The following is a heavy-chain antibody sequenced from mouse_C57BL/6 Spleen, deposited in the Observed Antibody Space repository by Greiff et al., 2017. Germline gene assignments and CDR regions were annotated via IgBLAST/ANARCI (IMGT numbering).Heavy chain of an antibody. D-gene: IGHD2-4*01. CDR1: GYTFTSYW. J-gene: IGHJ3*01. CDR2: IYPGSGST. V-gene: IGHV1-55*01. CDR3: ARRDYDEAWFAY. Sequence: QVQLQQSGAELVKPGASVKMSCKASGYTFTSYWITWVKQRPGQGLEWIGDIYPGSGSTNYNEKFKSKATLTVDTSSSTAYMQLSSLTSEDSAVYYCARRDYDEAWFAYWGQGTLVTVSA.